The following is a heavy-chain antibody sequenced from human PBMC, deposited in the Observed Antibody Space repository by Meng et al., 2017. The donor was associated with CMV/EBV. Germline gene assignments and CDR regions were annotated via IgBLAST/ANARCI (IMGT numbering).Heavy chain of an antibody. CDR3: AREWRRRRHDGNYNVPDGFDI. J-gene: IGHJ3*02. V-gene: IGHV1-2*02. CDR2: INPNSGGT. D-gene: IGHD1-7*01. Sequence: ASVKVSCKASGYTFTGHYLHWVRQAPGRGLEWMGWINPNSGGTYYAQKFQGRAIMTRDTSTRTAYMDLSRLRSDDTALYYCAREWRRRRHDGNYNVPDGFDIWGQGTMVTVSS. CDR1: GYTFTGHY.